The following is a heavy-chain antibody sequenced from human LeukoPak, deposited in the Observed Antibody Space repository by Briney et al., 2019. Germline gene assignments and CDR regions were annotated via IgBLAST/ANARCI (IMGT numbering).Heavy chain of an antibody. J-gene: IGHJ5*02. CDR1: GFTVSSNY. V-gene: IGHV3-66*02. CDR2: IYSGGST. Sequence: GGSLRLSCAASGFTVSSNYMSWVRQAPGKGLEWVSVIYSGGSTYYADSVKGRFTISRDNSKNTLYLQMNSLRAEDTAVYYCAREVRYYYGSGSYYNPWGQGTLVTVSS. D-gene: IGHD3-10*01. CDR3: AREVRYYYGSGSYYNP.